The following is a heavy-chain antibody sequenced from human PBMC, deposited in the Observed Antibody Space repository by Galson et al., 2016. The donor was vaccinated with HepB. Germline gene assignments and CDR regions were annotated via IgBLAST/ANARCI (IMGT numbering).Heavy chain of an antibody. CDR3: AKDNGLALRFLEGTYYYHGMDV. J-gene: IGHJ6*02. CDR2: ISGSGDST. Sequence: SLRLSCAASGFTFSSNPMTWVRQAPGKGLEWVSTISGSGDSTYYADAVKGRFAISRDNSKNTLYLQIHSLKAEDTAVYYCAKDNGLALRFLEGTYYYHGMDVWGQGTTVTVSS. V-gene: IGHV3-23*01. CDR1: GFTFSSNP. D-gene: IGHD3-3*01.